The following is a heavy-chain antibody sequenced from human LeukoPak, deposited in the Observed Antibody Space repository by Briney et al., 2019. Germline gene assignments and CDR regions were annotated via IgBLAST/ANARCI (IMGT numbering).Heavy chain of an antibody. CDR1: GYTFSNYG. Sequence: ASVNVSFKSSGYTFSNYGISWVRQAPGQGREWLGWVSAYNGNTNYAQKLQGRVTMNTDTSTGIAYMELKSLRSDDTAVYYCARAGGVSFVARWFDPWGQGSLVTVSS. J-gene: IGHJ5*02. CDR2: VSAYNGNT. CDR3: ARAGGVSFVARWFDP. V-gene: IGHV1-18*01. D-gene: IGHD3-16*01.